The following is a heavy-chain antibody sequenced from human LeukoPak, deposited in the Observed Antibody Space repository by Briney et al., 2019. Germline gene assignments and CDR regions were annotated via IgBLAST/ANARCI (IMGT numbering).Heavy chain of an antibody. Sequence: GASVKVSCKASGYTFTSYDINWVRQATGQGLEWMGWMNPNSGNTGYAQKFQGRVTMTRNTSISTAYMELSSLRSEDTAVYYCATASLTYYDFWSGYYSDWFDPWGQGTLVTVSS. J-gene: IGHJ5*02. CDR1: GYTFTSYD. D-gene: IGHD3-3*01. CDR3: ATASLTYYDFWSGYYSDWFDP. V-gene: IGHV1-8*01. CDR2: MNPNSGNT.